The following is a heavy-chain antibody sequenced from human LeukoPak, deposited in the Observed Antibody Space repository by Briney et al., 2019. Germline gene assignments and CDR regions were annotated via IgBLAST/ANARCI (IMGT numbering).Heavy chain of an antibody. D-gene: IGHD3-22*01. CDR2: TSSGGST. CDR1: GGSISSSGYY. V-gene: IGHV4-39*01. Sequence: SETLSLTCTVSGGSISSSGYYWGWIRQPPGKGLEWIGSTSSGGSTHYIPSLKSRVTISVDTSKNQFPLKLSSVTAADTAVYYCARRSYDGSGYYYVDYWGQGTLVTVSS. J-gene: IGHJ4*02. CDR3: ARRSYDGSGYYYVDY.